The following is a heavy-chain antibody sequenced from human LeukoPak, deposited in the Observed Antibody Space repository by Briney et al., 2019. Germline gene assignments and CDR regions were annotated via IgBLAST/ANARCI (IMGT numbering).Heavy chain of an antibody. CDR3: ASASHPYYFDY. V-gene: IGHV4-4*07. J-gene: IGHJ4*02. Sequence: SETLSLTCTVSSVSISSYYWSWIRQPAGKGLEWIGRIYTSGRTNYIPSLKSRVTMSVDTSKNQFSLKLSSVTAADTAVYYCASASHPYYFDYWGQGTLVTVSS. CDR2: IYTSGRT. CDR1: SVSISSYY.